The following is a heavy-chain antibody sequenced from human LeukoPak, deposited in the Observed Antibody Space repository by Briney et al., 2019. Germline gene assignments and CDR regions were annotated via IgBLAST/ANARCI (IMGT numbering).Heavy chain of an antibody. J-gene: IGHJ6*03. D-gene: IGHD2-15*01. V-gene: IGHV1-69*05. CDR2: IIPIFGTA. CDR1: GGTFSSYA. CDR3: ARATLAASYYYYYMDV. Sequence: SVKVSCKASGGTFSSYAISWVRQAPGQGLEWMGGIIPIFGTANYAQKFQGRVTITTDESTSTAYMELSSLRSEDTAVYYCARATLAASYYYYYMDVWGKGTTVTVSS.